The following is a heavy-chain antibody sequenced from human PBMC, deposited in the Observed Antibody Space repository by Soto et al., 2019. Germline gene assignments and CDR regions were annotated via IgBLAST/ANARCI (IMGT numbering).Heavy chain of an antibody. CDR1: GFTFDDYA. CDR3: TKANPRRLGELSTSFDY. CDR2: ISWNSAII. D-gene: IGHD3-16*02. Sequence: PGGSLRLSCAASGFTFDDYAMHWVRQAPGRGLEWVSGISWNSAIIGYADSVKGRFTISRDNAKNSLYMQMNSLRAEDTALYYCTKANPRRLGELSTSFDYWGQGTLVTVSS. J-gene: IGHJ4*02. V-gene: IGHV3-9*01.